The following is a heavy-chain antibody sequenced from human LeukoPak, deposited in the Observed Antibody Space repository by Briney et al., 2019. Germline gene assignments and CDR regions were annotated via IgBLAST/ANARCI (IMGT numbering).Heavy chain of an antibody. Sequence: GRSLRLSCAASGFSFDDYAMHWVRQAPGKGLEWVSGISWNSGSIDYADSVRGRFTISRDNAKNSLYVQMNSLRPEDTALYYCAGSLRGVSSLGAFDYWGQGTLVTVSS. J-gene: IGHJ4*02. CDR2: ISWNSGSI. V-gene: IGHV3-9*01. CDR3: AGSLRGVSSLGAFDY. D-gene: IGHD3-10*01. CDR1: GFSFDDYA.